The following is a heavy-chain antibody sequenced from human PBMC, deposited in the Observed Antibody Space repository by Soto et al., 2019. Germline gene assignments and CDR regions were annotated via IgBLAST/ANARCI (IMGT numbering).Heavy chain of an antibody. CDR3: ARGAPSHYYYYALDV. J-gene: IGHJ6*02. Sequence: ASVKVSCKALGYTFTGYYIHWMRQAPGQGLQWMGWIKPDSGGTFYAQKFQGGVTVTTDTSTSTAYMELTRLTSNDTAVYYCARGAPSHYYYYALDVWGQGTTVTVSS. CDR1: GYTFTGYY. CDR2: IKPDSGGT. V-gene: IGHV1-2*02.